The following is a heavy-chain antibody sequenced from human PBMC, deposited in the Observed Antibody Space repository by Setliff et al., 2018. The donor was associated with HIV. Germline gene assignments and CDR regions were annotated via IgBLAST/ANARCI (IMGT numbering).Heavy chain of an antibody. J-gene: IGHJ6*02. CDR1: RGTFSSYG. V-gene: IGHV1-69*10. CDR3: ARGGVCTSTSCGGNYYYGMDV. D-gene: IGHD2-2*01. Sequence: SVKVSCKASRGTFSSYGFNWVRQAPGQGLEWMGGIIPILGIANYAQKFKGRVTITADKSTSTVYMELRSLRSEDTAVYYCARGGVCTSTSCGGNYYYGMDVWGQGTAVTVSS. CDR2: IIPILGIA.